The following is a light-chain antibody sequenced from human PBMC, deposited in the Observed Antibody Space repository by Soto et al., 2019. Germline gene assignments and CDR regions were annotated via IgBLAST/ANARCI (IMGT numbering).Light chain of an antibody. V-gene: IGKV4-1*01. CDR2: WAS. J-gene: IGKJ2*01. CDR3: QQYYSNPRT. CDR1: QSIVSSSNYKNS. Sequence: DIVMTQSRDSLAVSLGERATINCKSSQSIVSSSNYKNSLAWYQQKPGRPPKLLIYWASSRESGVPDRFSGSGSETDFTLTISSLQAEDVAVYYCQQYYSNPRTFGQGTKLEIK.